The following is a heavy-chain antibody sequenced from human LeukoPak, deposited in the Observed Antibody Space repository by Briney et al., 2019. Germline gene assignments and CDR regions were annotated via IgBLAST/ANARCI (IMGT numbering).Heavy chain of an antibody. D-gene: IGHD4-23*01. CDR3: ARGRVIEVVTPSDAFDI. V-gene: IGHV1-69*05. Sequence: GASVKVSCKASGGTFSSYGVSWARQAPGQGLEWMGGIIPIFGTGNYAQKFQGRVTITTDEFTSTAFMELSSLTSEDTAVYFCARGRVIEVVTPSDAFDIWGQGTMVTVSS. CDR1: GGTFSSYG. CDR2: IIPIFGTG. J-gene: IGHJ3*02.